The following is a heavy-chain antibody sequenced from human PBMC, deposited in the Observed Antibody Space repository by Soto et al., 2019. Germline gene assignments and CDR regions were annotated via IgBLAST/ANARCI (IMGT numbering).Heavy chain of an antibody. CDR3: ARDEVKIIYCSGGSCYSDYYYYYGMDV. V-gene: IGHV3-30-3*01. CDR1: GFTFSSYA. J-gene: IGHJ6*02. CDR2: ISYDGSNK. D-gene: IGHD2-15*01. Sequence: QVQLVESGGGVVQPWRSLRLSCAASGFTFSSYAMHWVRQAPGKGLEWVAVISYDGSNKYYADSVKGRFTISRDNSKNTLYLQMNSLRAEDTAVYYCARDEVKIIYCSGGSCYSDYYYYYGMDVWCQGTTVTVSS.